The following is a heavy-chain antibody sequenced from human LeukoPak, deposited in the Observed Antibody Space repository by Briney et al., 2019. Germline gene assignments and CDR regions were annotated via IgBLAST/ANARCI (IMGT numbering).Heavy chain of an antibody. Sequence: GGSLRLSCAASGFTFSTYAMNWVRQAPGKGLEWVSYISSSRTTIYYADSVKGRFTISRDNSKNTLYLQMNSLRAEDTAVYYCARADRGVMVYWGQGTLVTVSS. V-gene: IGHV3-48*01. CDR3: ARADRGVMVY. CDR2: ISSSRTTI. CDR1: GFTFSTYA. J-gene: IGHJ4*02. D-gene: IGHD3-10*01.